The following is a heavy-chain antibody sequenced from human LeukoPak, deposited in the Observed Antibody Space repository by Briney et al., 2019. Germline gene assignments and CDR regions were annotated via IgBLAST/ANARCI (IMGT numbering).Heavy chain of an antibody. J-gene: IGHJ4*02. Sequence: SETLSLTCAVYGGSFTGKYWTCIRSPPGKGTQWLGEINHSGSTNYNPSLKSRVTISVDTSKNQFSLKLSSVTAADTAVYYCARGRGSYDYWGQGTLATVSS. CDR2: INHSGST. V-gene: IGHV4-34*01. CDR1: GGSFTGKY. D-gene: IGHD1-26*01. CDR3: ARGRGSYDY.